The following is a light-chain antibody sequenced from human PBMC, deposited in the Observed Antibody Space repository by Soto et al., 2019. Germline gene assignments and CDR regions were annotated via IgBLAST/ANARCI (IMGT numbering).Light chain of an antibody. CDR3: QSFDSSIIV. Sequence: NFMLTQPHSVSESPGMTVNISCTRSSGSIASNYVQWYQQRPGSAPTIVIYENNQRPSGVPDRFSGSIDSSSNSASLTISGLKTEDEADYYCQSFDSSIIVFGGGTKLTVL. CDR1: SGSIASNY. CDR2: ENN. V-gene: IGLV6-57*03. J-gene: IGLJ2*01.